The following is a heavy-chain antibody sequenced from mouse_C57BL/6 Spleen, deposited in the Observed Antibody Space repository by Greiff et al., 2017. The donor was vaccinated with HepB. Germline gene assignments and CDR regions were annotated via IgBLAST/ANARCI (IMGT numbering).Heavy chain of an antibody. V-gene: IGHV1-50*01. CDR2: IDPSDSYT. CDR1: GYTFTSYW. Sequence: VQLQQPGAELVKPGASVKLSCKASGYTFTSYWMQWVKQRPGQGLEWIGEIDPSDSYTNYNQKFKGKATLTVDTSSSTAYMQLSSLTSEDSAVYYCARPHIQLRPSWFAYWGQGTLVTVSA. CDR3: ARPHIQLRPSWFAY. D-gene: IGHD3-2*02. J-gene: IGHJ3*01.